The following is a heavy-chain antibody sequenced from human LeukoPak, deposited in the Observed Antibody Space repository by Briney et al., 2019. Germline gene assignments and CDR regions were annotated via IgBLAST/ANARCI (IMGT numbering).Heavy chain of an antibody. CDR1: GYSFTSYW. CDR3: ARRGDGYVGVVDFDY. V-gene: IGHV5-51*01. J-gene: IGHJ4*02. Sequence: GESLKISCKGSGYSFTSYWIGWVRQMPGKGLECMGIIYPGDSDTRYSPSFQGQVTISADKSISTAYLQWSSLKASDTAMYYCARRGDGYVGVVDFDYWGQGTLVTVSS. CDR2: IYPGDSDT. D-gene: IGHD5-24*01.